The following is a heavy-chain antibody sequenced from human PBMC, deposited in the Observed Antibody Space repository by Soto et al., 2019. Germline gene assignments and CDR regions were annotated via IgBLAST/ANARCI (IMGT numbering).Heavy chain of an antibody. CDR3: ARVCQRAYSYGLGAFDI. V-gene: IGHV1-18*04. D-gene: IGHD5-18*01. CDR1: GYTFTSYG. CDR2: ISAYNGNT. J-gene: IGHJ3*02. Sequence: VASVKVSCKASGYTFTSYGISWVRQAPGQGLEWMGWISAYNGNTNYAQKLQGRVTITADESTSTAYMELSSLRSEDTAVYYCARVCQRAYSYGLGAFDIWGQGTMVTVSS.